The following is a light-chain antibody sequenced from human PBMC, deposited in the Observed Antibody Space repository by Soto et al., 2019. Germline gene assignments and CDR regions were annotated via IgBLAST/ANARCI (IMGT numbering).Light chain of an antibody. V-gene: IGKV1-9*01. CDR1: QVISTS. CDR2: AAS. J-gene: IGKJ5*01. Sequence: MQLSQVGSFRCASIGQSVTITYVASQVISTSLAWYQVKPGKAPKLLIYAASTLESGVPSRFSATVSGTEISLTSTSRKPDESPSHYWKHLFHPPSNIAQGTRLEIK. CDR3: KHLFHPPSN.